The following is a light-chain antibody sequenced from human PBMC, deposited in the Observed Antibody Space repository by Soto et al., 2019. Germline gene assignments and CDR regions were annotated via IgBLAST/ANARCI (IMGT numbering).Light chain of an antibody. J-gene: IGKJ1*01. CDR1: QSISSY. Sequence: DIQMTQSPSSLSASVGDRVTITCRASQSISSYLNWYQQKPGKAPKLLIYAASSLQSGVPSRFSGRGSGTEFTLTISSLQPEDFATYYCQQCYSTPWTFCQGTKVEIK. CDR2: AAS. CDR3: QQCYSTPWT. V-gene: IGKV1-39*01.